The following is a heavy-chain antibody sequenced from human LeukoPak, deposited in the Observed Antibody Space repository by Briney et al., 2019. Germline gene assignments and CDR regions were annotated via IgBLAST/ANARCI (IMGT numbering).Heavy chain of an antibody. D-gene: IGHD3-10*01. CDR3: ARHSQNNYGSGYFEY. CDR2: IDPSDSYT. V-gene: IGHV5-10-1*01. J-gene: IGHJ4*02. Sequence: PGGSLRLSCKGSGYSFTSYWISWVRQMPGKGLEWMGRIDPSDSYTNYSPSFQGHVTISTDKSISTAYLQWSSLKASDTAIYYCARHSQNNYGSGYFEYWGQGTLVIASS. CDR1: GYSFTSYW.